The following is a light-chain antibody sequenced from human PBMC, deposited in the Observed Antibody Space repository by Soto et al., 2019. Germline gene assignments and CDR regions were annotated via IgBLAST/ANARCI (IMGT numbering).Light chain of an antibody. CDR1: SGHSSYA. V-gene: IGLV4-69*01. CDR2: LNSDGSH. J-gene: IGLJ3*02. CDR3: QTWGTGIQGV. Sequence: QAVVTQSPSASASLGASVKLTCTLSSGHSSYAIAWHQQQPEKGPRYLMKLNSDGSHSKGDGIPDRFSGSSSGAERYLTISSLQSEAEADYYCQTWGTGIQGVFGGGTKLTVL.